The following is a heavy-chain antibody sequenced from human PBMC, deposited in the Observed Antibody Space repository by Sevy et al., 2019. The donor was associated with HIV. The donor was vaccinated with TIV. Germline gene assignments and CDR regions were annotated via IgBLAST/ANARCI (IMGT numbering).Heavy chain of an antibody. Sequence: ASVKVSCKASGYTFTGDYMHWVRQAPGQGLEWMGWINPDSGGPNYAPKFQGRVTLTRDTSISTAYMELSRLKSDDTAVYYCVRDDRDGYFDYWGQGTLVTVSS. CDR1: GYTFTGDY. CDR2: INPDSGGP. V-gene: IGHV1-2*02. CDR3: VRDDRDGYFDY. J-gene: IGHJ4*02.